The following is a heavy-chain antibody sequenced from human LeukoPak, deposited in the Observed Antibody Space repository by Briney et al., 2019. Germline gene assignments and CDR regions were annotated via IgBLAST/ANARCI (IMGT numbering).Heavy chain of an antibody. CDR2: IIPIFGTA. CDR3: ARDTPYCSSTSCSDVIYAFDI. J-gene: IGHJ3*02. Sequence: ASVKVSCKASGGTFSSYAISWVRQAPGQGLEWMGGIIPIFGTANYAQKFQGRVTITADESTSTAYMELSSLRSEDTAVYYCARDTPYCSSTSCSDVIYAFDIWGQGTVVTVSS. CDR1: GGTFSSYA. D-gene: IGHD2-2*01. V-gene: IGHV1-69*13.